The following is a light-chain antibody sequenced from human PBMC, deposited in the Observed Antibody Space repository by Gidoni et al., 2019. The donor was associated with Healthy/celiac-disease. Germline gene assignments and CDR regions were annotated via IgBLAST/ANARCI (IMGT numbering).Light chain of an antibody. Sequence: QSVLTQPPSASGTPGQRVTISCSGSSSNIGGNTVNLYQQLPGTAPKLLIYSNNQRPSGVPDRFSGSKSGTSASLAISGLQSEDEADYYCAAWDDSLNGVVFGGGTKLTVL. CDR3: AAWDDSLNGVV. V-gene: IGLV1-44*01. J-gene: IGLJ2*01. CDR2: SNN. CDR1: SSNIGGNT.